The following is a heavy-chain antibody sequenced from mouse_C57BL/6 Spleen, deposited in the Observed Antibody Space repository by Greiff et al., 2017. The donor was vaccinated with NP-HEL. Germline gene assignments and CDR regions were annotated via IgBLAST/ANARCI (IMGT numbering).Heavy chain of an antibody. CDR1: GYTFTSYW. V-gene: IGHV1-5*01. D-gene: IGHD4-1*01. J-gene: IGHJ3*01. Sequence: EVQLQQSGTVLARPGASVKMSCKTSGYTFTSYWMHWVKQRPGQGLEWIGAIYPGSSGTSYNQKFKGKAKLTAVTSASTAYMVLSSLTNEDSAVYYCSRSPERTGTAWLAYWGQGTLVTVSA. CDR3: SRSPERTGTAWLAY. CDR2: IYPGSSGT.